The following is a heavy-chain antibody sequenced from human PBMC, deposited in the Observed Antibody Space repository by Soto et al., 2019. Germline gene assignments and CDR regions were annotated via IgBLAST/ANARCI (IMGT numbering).Heavy chain of an antibody. D-gene: IGHD2-15*01. Sequence: XSVKVSFNASGYTFTSYGISLVRHAPGQGLEWMGWISAYNGNTNYAQKLQGRVTMTTDTSTSTAYMELRSLRSDDTAVYYCARDELVVAATLVWFDPWGQGTLVTVSS. CDR2: ISAYNGNT. J-gene: IGHJ5*02. CDR1: GYTFTSYG. V-gene: IGHV1-18*01. CDR3: ARDELVVAATLVWFDP.